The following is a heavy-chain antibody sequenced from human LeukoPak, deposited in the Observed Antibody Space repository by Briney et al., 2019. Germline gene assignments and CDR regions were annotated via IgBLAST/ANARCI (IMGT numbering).Heavy chain of an antibody. D-gene: IGHD6-13*01. CDR1: GFTFSSYG. CDR2: IRYDGSNK. V-gene: IGHV3-30*02. CDR3: AKDRWPPRDAFDI. J-gene: IGHJ3*02. Sequence: PGGSLRLSCAASGFTFSSYGMHWVRQAPGKGLEWMAFIRYDGSNKYYADSVKGRFTISRDNSKNTLYLQMNSLRAEDTAVYYCAKDRWPPRDAFDIWGQGTMVTVSS.